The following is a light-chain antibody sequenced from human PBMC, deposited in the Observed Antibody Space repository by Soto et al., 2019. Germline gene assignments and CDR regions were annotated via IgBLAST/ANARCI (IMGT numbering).Light chain of an antibody. Sequence: EIVLTQSPGTLSLSPGERVTISCRASQSVSSSYLAWYQQKPGQAPRLLIYGASSRATGIPDRFSGSGSGTDFTLTISRLEPDDFAVYYCQQYGSSPTTFGGGTKVEIK. CDR1: QSVSSSY. CDR2: GAS. CDR3: QQYGSSPTT. V-gene: IGKV3-20*01. J-gene: IGKJ4*01.